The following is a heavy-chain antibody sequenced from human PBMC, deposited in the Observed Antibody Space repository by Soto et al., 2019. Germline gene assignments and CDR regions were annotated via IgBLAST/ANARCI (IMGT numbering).Heavy chain of an antibody. Sequence: DVQLVESGGGLVQPGRSLRLSCAASGFTFDDYGMHWVRQAPGKGLEWVSGISWNSGSIGYADSVKGRFTISRDNARNSLYLQMNSLRAEDTALYYCAKGQGNWNDGDGFDIWGQGTTVTVSS. J-gene: IGHJ3*02. CDR1: GFTFDDYG. CDR2: ISWNSGSI. CDR3: AKGQGNWNDGDGFDI. V-gene: IGHV3-9*01. D-gene: IGHD1-1*01.